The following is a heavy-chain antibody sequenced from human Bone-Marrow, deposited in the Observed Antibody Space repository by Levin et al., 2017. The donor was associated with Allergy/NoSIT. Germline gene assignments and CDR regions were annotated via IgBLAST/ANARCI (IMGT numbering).Heavy chain of an antibody. CDR2: FDPEDGET. CDR3: ATDGYYDSSGYRPFDY. D-gene: IGHD3-22*01. V-gene: IGHV1-24*01. J-gene: IGHJ4*02. CDR1: GYTLTELS. Sequence: GESLKISCKVSGYTLTELSMHWVRQAPGKGLEWMGGFDPEDGETIYAQKFQGRVTMTEDTSTDTAYMELSSLRSEDTAVYYCATDGYYDSSGYRPFDYWGQGTLVTVSS.